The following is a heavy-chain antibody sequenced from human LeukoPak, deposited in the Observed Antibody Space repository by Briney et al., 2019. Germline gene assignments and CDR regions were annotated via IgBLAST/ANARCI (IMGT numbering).Heavy chain of an antibody. CDR3: ARHEYSGSYYGLSWFDP. D-gene: IGHD1-26*01. Sequence: PSETLSLTCTVSRGSVSSSSYYWGWIRQPPGKGLEWIGSIYYNEYTYYNPSLKSRVTISVDTSKNQFSLTLSSVTAADTAVYYCARHEYSGSYYGLSWFDPWGPGTLVTVSS. CDR2: IYYNEYT. V-gene: IGHV4-39*01. J-gene: IGHJ5*02. CDR1: RGSVSSSSYY.